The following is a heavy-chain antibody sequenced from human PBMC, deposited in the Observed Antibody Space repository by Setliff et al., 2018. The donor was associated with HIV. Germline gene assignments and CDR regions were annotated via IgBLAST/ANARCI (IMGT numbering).Heavy chain of an antibody. Sequence: SETLSLTCSVSGVSVGSGDYYWHWIRQHPEKALEWIGYISTRGGTTYNPSLKSRVTISVDTSKNQFSLKLSSVTAADTAVYYCARAFPMTTVVTQSGYGAFDIWGQGTMVTVSS. CDR3: ARAFPMTTVVTQSGYGAFDI. V-gene: IGHV4-61*08. CDR2: ISTRGGT. J-gene: IGHJ3*02. CDR1: GVSVGSGDYY. D-gene: IGHD4-17*01.